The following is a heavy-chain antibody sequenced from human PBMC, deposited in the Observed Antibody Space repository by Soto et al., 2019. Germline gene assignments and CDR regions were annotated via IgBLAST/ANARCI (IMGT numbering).Heavy chain of an antibody. J-gene: IGHJ4*02. CDR2: IYYSGST. Sequence: QVQLQESGPGLVKPSETLSLTCTVSGGSISSYYWSWIRQPPGKGLEWIGYIYYSGSTNYNPSLKSRVTISVDTSKNQFSLKLSSVTAADTAVYYCARHQGKYYFDYWGQGTLVTVSS. CDR3: ARHQGKYYFDY. CDR1: GGSISSYY. V-gene: IGHV4-59*08.